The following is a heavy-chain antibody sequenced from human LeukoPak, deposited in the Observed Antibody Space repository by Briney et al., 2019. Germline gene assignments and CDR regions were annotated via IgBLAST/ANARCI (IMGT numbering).Heavy chain of an antibody. V-gene: IGHV3-30*02. Sequence: GGSLRPSCAASGFTFSSYGMHWVRQAPGKGLEWVAFIRYDGSNKYYADSVKGRFTISRDNSKNTLYLQMNSLRAEDTAVYYCAKLLFGVVILPIPNFDYWGQGTLVTVSS. J-gene: IGHJ4*02. CDR1: GFTFSSYG. D-gene: IGHD3-3*01. CDR3: AKLLFGVVILPIPNFDY. CDR2: IRYDGSNK.